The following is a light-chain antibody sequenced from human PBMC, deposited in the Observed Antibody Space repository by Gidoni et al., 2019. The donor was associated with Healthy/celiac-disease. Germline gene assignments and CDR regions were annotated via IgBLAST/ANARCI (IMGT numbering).Light chain of an antibody. V-gene: IGKV1-27*01. J-gene: IGKJ3*01. Sequence: DIQMTQSLSSLSASVGDRVTITCRASQGISNYLAWYQQKPGKVPKLLIYAASTLQSGVPSRFSGSGSGTDFTLTISSLQPEDVATYYCQKYNSALFTFXPXTKVDIK. CDR3: QKYNSALFT. CDR1: QGISNY. CDR2: AAS.